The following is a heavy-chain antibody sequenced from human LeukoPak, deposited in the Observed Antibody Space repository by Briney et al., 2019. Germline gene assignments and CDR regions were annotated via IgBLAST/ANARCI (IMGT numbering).Heavy chain of an antibody. CDR1: GYTFTSYY. CDR3: ARESAARGVIKY. J-gene: IGHJ4*02. D-gene: IGHD3-10*01. Sequence: ASVKVSCKASGYTFTSYYIHWVRQAPGQGLEWMGIINPSGGSTSYAQKFQGRVTMTRDTSTSTVYMELSSLRSEDTAVYYCARESAARGVIKYWGQGTLVTVSS. V-gene: IGHV1-46*01. CDR2: INPSGGST.